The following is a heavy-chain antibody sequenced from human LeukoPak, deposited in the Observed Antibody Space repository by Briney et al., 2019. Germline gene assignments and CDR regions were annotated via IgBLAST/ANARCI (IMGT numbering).Heavy chain of an antibody. V-gene: IGHV3-48*04. Sequence: GGSLRLSCAASGFTFSSNGMNWVRQAPGKGLEWVSYISATGGTIYYADSVKGRFTISRDNAKNSVSLQMNSLRAEDTAVYYCARSEKNYDFWTGEDYWGQGTLVTVSS. CDR2: ISATGGTI. CDR3: ARSEKNYDFWTGEDY. J-gene: IGHJ4*02. D-gene: IGHD3-3*01. CDR1: GFTFSSNG.